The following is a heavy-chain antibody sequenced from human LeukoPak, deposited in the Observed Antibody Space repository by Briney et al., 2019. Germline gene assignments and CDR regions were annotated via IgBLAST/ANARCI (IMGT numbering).Heavy chain of an antibody. D-gene: IGHD4-23*01. CDR1: GYAHTELS. Sequence: ASVKVSCKVSGYAHTELSMHWVRQAPGKGLEWMGGFDPEDGETIYAQKFQGRVTMTEDTSTDTAYMELSSLRSEDTAVYYCATDDGKLDPETGGNDAFDIWGQGTMVTVSS. V-gene: IGHV1-24*01. CDR3: ATDDGKLDPETGGNDAFDI. CDR2: FDPEDGET. J-gene: IGHJ3*02.